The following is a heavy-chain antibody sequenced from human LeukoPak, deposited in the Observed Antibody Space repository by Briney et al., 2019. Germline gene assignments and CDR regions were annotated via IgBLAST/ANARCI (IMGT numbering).Heavy chain of an antibody. CDR3: ARDRAHRDGYEKILDY. Sequence: GGSLRLSCAASGFTFSSYGMHWVRQAPGKGLEWVAVISYDGSNKYYADSVKGRFTISRDNSKNTLYLQMNSLRSEDTAVYYCARDRAHRDGYEKILDYWGQGTLVTVSS. CDR1: GFTFSSYG. V-gene: IGHV3-30*03. CDR2: ISYDGSNK. D-gene: IGHD5-24*01. J-gene: IGHJ4*02.